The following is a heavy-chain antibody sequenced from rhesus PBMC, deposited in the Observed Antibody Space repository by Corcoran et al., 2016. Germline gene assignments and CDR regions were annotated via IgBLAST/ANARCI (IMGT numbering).Heavy chain of an antibody. CDR3: ARRGNRFDV. V-gene: IGHV4S11*01. J-gene: IGHJ5-1*01. Sequence: QVQLQASGPGLVKPLETLSLPCAVSVGSLSSNYLSWIRQPPGKGLEWIGYIYGSGSSTNYNPSLKSRVTLSVDTSKNQFSLKLSSVTAADTAVYYCARRGNRFDVWGAGVLVTVSS. CDR2: IYGSGSST. CDR1: VGSLSSNY.